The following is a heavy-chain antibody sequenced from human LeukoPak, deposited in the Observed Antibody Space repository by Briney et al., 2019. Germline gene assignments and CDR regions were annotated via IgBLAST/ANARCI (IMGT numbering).Heavy chain of an antibody. CDR3: ARAFIKWELDY. Sequence: PSQTLSLTCTVSDGSISSGDYYWSWIRQPPGKGLEWIGYIYYSGSTYYNPSLKSRVTISIDTSKNQFSLKLSSVTAADTAVYYCARAFIKWELDYWGQGTLVTVSS. CDR1: DGSISSGDYY. V-gene: IGHV4-30-4*01. CDR2: IYYSGST. D-gene: IGHD1-26*01. J-gene: IGHJ4*02.